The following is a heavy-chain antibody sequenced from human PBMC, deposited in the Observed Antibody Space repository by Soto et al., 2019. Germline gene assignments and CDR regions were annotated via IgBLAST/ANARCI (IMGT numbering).Heavy chain of an antibody. CDR2: IYYSGST. J-gene: IGHJ5*02. V-gene: IGHV4-31*03. D-gene: IGHD3-16*02. CDR1: GGSISSGGYY. CDR3: ARNPFDDYVWGSYRSPGWFDP. Sequence: SSETLSLTCTVSGGSISSGGYYWSWIRQHPGKGLEWIGYIYYSGSTYYNPSLKSRVTISVDTSKNQFSLKLSSVTAADTAVYYCARNPFDDYVWGSYRSPGWFDPWGQGTLVTVSS.